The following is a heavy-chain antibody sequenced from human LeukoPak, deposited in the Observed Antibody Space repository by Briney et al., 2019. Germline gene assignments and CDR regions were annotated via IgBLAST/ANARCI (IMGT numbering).Heavy chain of an antibody. CDR2: ISYDGSNK. V-gene: IGHV3-30*14. Sequence: PGGSLRLSCAASGFTFSSYAMHWVRQAPGKGLEWVAVISYDGSNKYYADSVKGRFTISRDNSMNTLYLQMNSLRAEDTAVYYCASARDIAGPRFDYWGQGTLVTVSS. D-gene: IGHD5-12*01. CDR3: ASARDIAGPRFDY. CDR1: GFTFSSYA. J-gene: IGHJ4*02.